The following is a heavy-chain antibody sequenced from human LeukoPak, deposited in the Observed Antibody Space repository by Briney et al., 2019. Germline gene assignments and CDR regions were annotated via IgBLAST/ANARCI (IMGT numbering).Heavy chain of an antibody. CDR1: GYTFTDYY. CDR3: ARDYGTRARGYSYGPCDY. Sequence: GASVKVSCKASGYTFTDYYMHWVRQAPGQGPEWMGWINSNSGATNYAQKLQGRVTMTTDTSTSTAYMELRSLRSDDTAVYYCARDYGTRARGYSYGPCDYWGQGTLVTVSS. CDR2: INSNSGAT. J-gene: IGHJ4*02. D-gene: IGHD5-18*01. V-gene: IGHV1-2*02.